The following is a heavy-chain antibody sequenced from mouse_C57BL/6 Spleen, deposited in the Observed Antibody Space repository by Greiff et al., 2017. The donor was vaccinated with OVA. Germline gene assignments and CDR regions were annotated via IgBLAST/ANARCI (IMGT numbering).Heavy chain of an antibody. D-gene: IGHD1-1*01. Sequence: QVQLQQSGPELVKPGASVKLSCKASGYTFTSYDINWVKQRPGQGLEWIGWIYPRDGSTKYNEKFKGKATLTVDTSSSTAYMELHSLTSEDSAVYFCAREYYYGSSPSYFDYWGQGTTLTVSS. CDR1: GYTFTSYD. CDR2: IYPRDGST. J-gene: IGHJ2*01. V-gene: IGHV1-85*01. CDR3: AREYYYGSSPSYFDY.